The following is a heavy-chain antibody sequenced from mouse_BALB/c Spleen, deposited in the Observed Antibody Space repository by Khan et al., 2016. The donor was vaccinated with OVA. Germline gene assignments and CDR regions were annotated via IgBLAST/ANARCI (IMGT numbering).Heavy chain of an antibody. V-gene: IGHV1S132*01. Sequence: VQLQESGAELVKPGASVKLSCKTSGYTFTSYWIQWVKQRPGQGLGWIGQIFPGTGTTYYNENFKGKATLTVETSSSTAYMQLSSLTSEDSAVYCCARGYFGNYEFVYWGQGTLVTVSP. J-gene: IGHJ3*01. CDR2: IFPGTGTT. D-gene: IGHD2-1*01. CDR1: GYTFTSYW. CDR3: ARGYFGNYEFVY.